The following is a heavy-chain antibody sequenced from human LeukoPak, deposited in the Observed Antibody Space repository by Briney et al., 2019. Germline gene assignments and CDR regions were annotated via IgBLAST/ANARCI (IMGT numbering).Heavy chain of an antibody. D-gene: IGHD3-22*01. CDR1: SGSFSNYY. J-gene: IGHJ4*02. Sequence: SETLSLACAVYSGSFSNYYWSWIRQPPGKGLEWIGEINQSGSTNYNPSLKSRVTISVDTSKNHFSLKLSSVTAADTAVYYCASEYYYDSSGYYSLAYWGQGTLVTASS. CDR3: ASEYYYDSSGYYSLAY. V-gene: IGHV4-34*01. CDR2: INQSGST.